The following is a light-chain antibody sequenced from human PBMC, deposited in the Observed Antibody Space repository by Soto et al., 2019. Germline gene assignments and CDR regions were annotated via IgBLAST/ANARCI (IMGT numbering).Light chain of an antibody. V-gene: IGKV3-20*01. CDR2: VAS. CDR3: QQYGSSPYT. J-gene: IGKJ2*01. CDR1: QSVSRSY. Sequence: EVVLTQSPGTLSLSPGERATLPCRASQSVSRSYLAWYQQNPGQAPRLLIYVASSRATGIPDRFSGSGSGTDFTLTISRLEPEDFAMYYCQQYGSSPYTFGQGTKLEIK.